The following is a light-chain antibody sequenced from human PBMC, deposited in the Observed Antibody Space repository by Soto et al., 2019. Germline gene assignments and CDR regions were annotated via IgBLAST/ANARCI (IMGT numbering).Light chain of an antibody. CDR1: QGISNH. CDR2: AAS. V-gene: IGKV1-39*01. CDR3: QQSYSSPRT. J-gene: IGKJ5*01. Sequence: IQMTQSPSSLSASLGDRVTITCRASQGISNHLGWYQQKPGKAPELLIYAASTLQTGVPSRFSGSGSGTDFTLTISSLQPEDFATYYCQQSYSSPRTFGQGTRLEIK.